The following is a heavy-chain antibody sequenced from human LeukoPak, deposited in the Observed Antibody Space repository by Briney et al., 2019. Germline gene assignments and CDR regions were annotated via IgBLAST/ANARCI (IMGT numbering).Heavy chain of an antibody. CDR3: ARDLLSTAGYFDY. D-gene: IGHD6-19*01. CDR2: IYYSGST. Sequence: PSETLSLTCTVSGGSISSYYWSWIRQPPGKGLEWIGYIYYSGSTIYNPSLKSRVTISVDTSKNQFSLNLSSVTAADTAVYYCARDLLSTAGYFDYWGQGTLVTVSS. J-gene: IGHJ4*02. V-gene: IGHV4-59*01. CDR1: GGSISSYY.